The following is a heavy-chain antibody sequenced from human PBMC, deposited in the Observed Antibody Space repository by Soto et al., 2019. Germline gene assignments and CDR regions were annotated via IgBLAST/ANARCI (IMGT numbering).Heavy chain of an antibody. CDR2: ISTSGSTV. D-gene: IGHD2-2*01. CDR3: VRYCSTTLCNGVATRTFDY. J-gene: IGHJ4*02. CDR1: RFTFSTYE. V-gene: IGHV3-48*03. Sequence: PVGSLRLSCAASRFTFSTYEMNWVRQAPGKGLEWVSYISTSGSTVYYADSVKGRFTISRDNTRNSLYLQMNSLRGEDTALYYCVRYCSTTLCNGVATRTFDYWGQGTLVTVSS.